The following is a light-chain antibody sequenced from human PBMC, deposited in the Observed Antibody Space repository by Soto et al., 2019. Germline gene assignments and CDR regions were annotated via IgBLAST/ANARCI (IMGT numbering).Light chain of an antibody. J-gene: IGKJ4*01. CDR1: QSLLHSNGNNY. V-gene: IGKV2-28*01. Sequence: IVMTQSPLSLPVTPGEPASISCRSSQSLLHSNGNNYIDWYLQKPEQSPQLLIYLGSNRASGVPDRCGGSGSGTDFTLKSSRVEDEDVGVYYCMQALPTLTFGGGTKVEIK. CDR2: LGS. CDR3: MQALPTLT.